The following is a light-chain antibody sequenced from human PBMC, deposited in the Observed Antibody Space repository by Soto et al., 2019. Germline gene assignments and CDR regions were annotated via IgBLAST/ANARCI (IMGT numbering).Light chain of an antibody. Sequence: EIVLTQSPATLSLSPGERATLSCRASQSVSSYLAWYQQKPGQAPRLLIYDASNRATGIPARFSGSGSGTDFTLTISSLEPEDFAVYYCQQRSNWPQLTFGGGNKVEIK. CDR1: QSVSSY. V-gene: IGKV3-11*01. CDR2: DAS. J-gene: IGKJ4*01. CDR3: QQRSNWPQLT.